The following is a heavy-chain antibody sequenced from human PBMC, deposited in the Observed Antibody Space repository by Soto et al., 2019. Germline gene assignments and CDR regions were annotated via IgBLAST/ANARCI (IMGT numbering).Heavy chain of an antibody. CDR2: ISGDGGST. J-gene: IGHJ3*02. CDR3: AKDIFEIGIAAAGGAFDI. Sequence: GGSLRLSCAASGFTFDDYAMHWVRQAPGKGLEWVSLISGDGGSTYYADSVKGRFTISRDNSKNSLYLQMNSLRTEDTALYYCAKDIFEIGIAAAGGAFDIWGQGTMVTVSS. CDR1: GFTFDDYA. V-gene: IGHV3-43*02. D-gene: IGHD6-13*01.